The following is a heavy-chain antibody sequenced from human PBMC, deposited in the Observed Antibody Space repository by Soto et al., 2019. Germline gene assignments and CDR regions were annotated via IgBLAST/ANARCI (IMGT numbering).Heavy chain of an antibody. Sequence: GGSLRLSCAASGFTFSSYEMNWVRQAPGKGLEWVTYISSSGSTIYYADSVKGRFTISRDNAKNSLYLQMNSLRAEDTAVYYFARLTDAFDIWGQGTMVTVSS. J-gene: IGHJ3*02. CDR1: GFTFSSYE. CDR2: ISSSGSTI. CDR3: ARLTDAFDI. V-gene: IGHV3-48*03.